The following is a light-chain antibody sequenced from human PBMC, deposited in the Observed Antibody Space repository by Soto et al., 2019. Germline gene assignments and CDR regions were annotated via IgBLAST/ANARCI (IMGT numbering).Light chain of an antibody. CDR1: QSVSSNY. CDR2: GAS. Sequence: EIVLTQSPGTLSLSPGERATLSCRASQSVSSNYLAWYQQKPGQAPRLLIFGASNRATGIPARFSGSGSATDFTLPITGLEPEDFAVYFCLRYSSAQWTFGQGTKVDIK. J-gene: IGKJ1*01. V-gene: IGKV3-20*01. CDR3: LRYSSAQWT.